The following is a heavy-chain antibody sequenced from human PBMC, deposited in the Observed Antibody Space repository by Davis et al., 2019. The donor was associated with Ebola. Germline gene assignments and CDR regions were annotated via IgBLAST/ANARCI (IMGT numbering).Heavy chain of an antibody. J-gene: IGHJ6*02. D-gene: IGHD2-2*01. Sequence: GESLKISCAASGFTFSSYGMHWVRQAPGKGLEWVSLISGDGGSTYYADSVKGRFTISRDNSKNSLYLQMNSLRTEDTALYYCAKDLVVPAAIVYYGMDVWGQGTTVTVSS. CDR1: GFTFSSYG. V-gene: IGHV3-43*02. CDR3: AKDLVVPAAIVYYGMDV. CDR2: ISGDGGST.